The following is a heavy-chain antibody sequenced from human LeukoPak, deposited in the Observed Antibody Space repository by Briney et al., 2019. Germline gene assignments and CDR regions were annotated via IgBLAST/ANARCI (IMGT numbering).Heavy chain of an antibody. CDR1: GYTFTNYY. Sequence: ASVKVSCKASGYTFTNYYMHWVRQAPGQGLEWMGIINPSGGSTTYAQKFQGRVTMTRDTSTSTVYMTLSSLTSEDTAVYYCARAGYWAATAYATDWGQGSLVTVSS. CDR3: ARAGYWAATAYATD. J-gene: IGHJ4*02. D-gene: IGHD6-13*01. CDR2: INPSGGST. V-gene: IGHV1-46*03.